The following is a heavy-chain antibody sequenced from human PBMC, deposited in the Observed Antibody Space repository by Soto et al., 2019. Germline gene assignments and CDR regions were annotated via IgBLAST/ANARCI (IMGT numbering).Heavy chain of an antibody. V-gene: IGHV4-4*07. D-gene: IGHD3-10*01. CDR3: ARDLPLGVGELSTWFDP. CDR1: GVSISSYY. Sequence: QVQLQESGPRLVKPSETLSLTCTVSGVSISSYYWSWIRQPAGKGLEWIGRIYTSGSTNYNPSLKNRVTMSVDMSKNQLSLKLSSVTAADTAVYFCARDLPLGVGELSTWFDPWGQGTLVTVSS. CDR2: IYTSGST. J-gene: IGHJ5*02.